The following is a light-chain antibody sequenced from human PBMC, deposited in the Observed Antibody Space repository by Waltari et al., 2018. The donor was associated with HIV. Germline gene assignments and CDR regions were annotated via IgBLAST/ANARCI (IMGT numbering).Light chain of an antibody. V-gene: IGKV4-1*01. Sequence: DIVMTQSPDSLAVSLGVRATINCKSSQSVLFASTNYNYLAWYQHKPGQPPKLLFYWASTREPGVPDRFSGSGSGTDFALTISRLQPEDVAVYYCQQYYDTPLTFGGGTKVEIK. CDR3: QQYYDTPLT. CDR2: WAS. CDR1: QSVLFASTNYNY. J-gene: IGKJ4*01.